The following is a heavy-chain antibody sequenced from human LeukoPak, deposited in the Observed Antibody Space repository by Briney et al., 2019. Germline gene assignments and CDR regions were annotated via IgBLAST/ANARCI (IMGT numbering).Heavy chain of an antibody. V-gene: IGHV3-30*02. CDR2: IRYDGSNK. CDR3: ARAPPGYSYGYHFDY. Sequence: PGGSQRLSCAASGFTFSSYGMHWVRQAPGKGLEWVALIRYDGSNKYYADSVKGRFTISRDNSKNTLYLQMNSLRAEDTAVYYCARAPPGYSYGYHFDYWGQGTLVTVSS. D-gene: IGHD5-18*01. J-gene: IGHJ4*02. CDR1: GFTFSSYG.